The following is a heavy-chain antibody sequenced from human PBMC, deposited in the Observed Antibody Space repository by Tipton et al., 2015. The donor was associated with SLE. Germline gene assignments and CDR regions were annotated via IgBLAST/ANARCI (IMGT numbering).Heavy chain of an antibody. CDR3: ARDKALSNSEAFDL. J-gene: IGHJ3*01. D-gene: IGHD1-1*01. CDR2: ISSSGGTK. CDR1: GFTFSDYY. V-gene: IGHV3-11*04. Sequence: QLVQSGGGLVKPGGSLRLSCATSGFTFSDYYMAWIRQAPGKGLEWVSYISSSGGTKYYTESVKGRFTLSRDNAKNSLFLQMTSLRAEDTGVYYCARDKALSNSEAFDLWGQGTMVTVSS.